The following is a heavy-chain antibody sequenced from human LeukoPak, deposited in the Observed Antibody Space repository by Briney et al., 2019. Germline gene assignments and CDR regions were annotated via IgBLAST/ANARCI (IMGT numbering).Heavy chain of an antibody. CDR1: DDSITMYY. CDR3: ARQRRDGYNVAGFVDY. J-gene: IGHJ4*02. V-gene: IGHV4-39*07. CDR2: IYYSGST. D-gene: IGHD5-24*01. Sequence: PSETLSLTCTVSDDSITMYYWTWILQPPGKGLEWIGSIYYSGSTYYNPSLKSRVTISVDTSKNQFSLKLSSVTAADTAVYYCARQRRDGYNVAGFVDYWGQGTLVTVSS.